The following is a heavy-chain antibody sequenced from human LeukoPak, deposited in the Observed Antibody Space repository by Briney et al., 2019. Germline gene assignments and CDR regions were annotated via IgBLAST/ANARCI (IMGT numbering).Heavy chain of an antibody. CDR1: GFTFSSYS. CDR2: ISSSSSYI. D-gene: IGHD1-1*01. Sequence: GGSLRLSCAASGFTFSSYSMNWVRQAPGKGLEWVSSISSSSSYIYYADSVKGRFTISRDNAKNSLYLQMNSLRAEDTAVYYCASLEDPPRTLRRDYYYYYMDVWGKGTTVTVSS. V-gene: IGHV3-21*04. CDR3: ASLEDPPRTLRRDYYYYYMDV. J-gene: IGHJ6*03.